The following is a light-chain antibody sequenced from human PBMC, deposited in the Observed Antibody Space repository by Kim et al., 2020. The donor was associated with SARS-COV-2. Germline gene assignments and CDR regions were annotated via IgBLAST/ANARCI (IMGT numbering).Light chain of an antibody. CDR1: QSVSSY. J-gene: IGKJ4*01. Sequence: VSPGEGATLSCRAGQSVSSYLAWYQQRPGQAPRLLIYDASNRATGIPARFSGSGSGTDFTLTISSLEPEDFAIYYCQQRSNWPLTFGGGTKVDIK. CDR3: QQRSNWPLT. CDR2: DAS. V-gene: IGKV3-11*01.